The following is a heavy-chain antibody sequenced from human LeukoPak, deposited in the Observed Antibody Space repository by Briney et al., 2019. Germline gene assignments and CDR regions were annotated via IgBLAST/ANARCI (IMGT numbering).Heavy chain of an antibody. V-gene: IGHV4-34*01. CDR2: INHSGNT. Sequence: SETLSLTCAVYGGSFSGYYWSWIRQPPGKGLEWIGEINHSGNTNYNPSLKSRVTISVDTSKNQFSLKLSSVTAADTAVYYCARTMVRGVIIVRLFDYWGQGTLATVSS. D-gene: IGHD3-10*01. CDR1: GGSFSGYY. J-gene: IGHJ4*02. CDR3: ARTMVRGVIIVRLFDY.